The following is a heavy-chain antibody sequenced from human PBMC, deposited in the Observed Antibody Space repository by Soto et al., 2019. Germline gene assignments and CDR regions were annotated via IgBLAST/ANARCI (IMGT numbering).Heavy chain of an antibody. Sequence: SETLSLTCTVSGASISSGDYFWSWIRRSPGKGLQWIGYIYDSGSSYYNPSLKSRVTMSVDTSKNQFSLKLSSVTAADTAVYYCAREKGYISGPKNFDYWGQGTLVTVSS. CDR2: IYDSGSS. D-gene: IGHD5-12*01. J-gene: IGHJ4*02. CDR3: AREKGYISGPKNFDY. CDR1: GASISSGDYF. V-gene: IGHV4-30-4*01.